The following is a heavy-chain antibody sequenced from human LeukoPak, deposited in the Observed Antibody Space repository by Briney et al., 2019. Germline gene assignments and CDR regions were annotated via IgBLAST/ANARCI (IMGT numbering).Heavy chain of an antibody. CDR3: AKAPVTSCRGAYCYPFDS. Sequence: GRSLRLSCAASGFTFSSYAMHWVRQAPGKGLEWVAFIRFDGTNRYYADSVRGRFTISRDNSKNTLYLQMNSLRAEDAAVYFCAKAPVTSCRGAYCYPFDSWGQGTLVTVSS. CDR1: GFTFSSYA. CDR2: IRFDGTNR. V-gene: IGHV3-30*04. D-gene: IGHD2-21*01. J-gene: IGHJ4*02.